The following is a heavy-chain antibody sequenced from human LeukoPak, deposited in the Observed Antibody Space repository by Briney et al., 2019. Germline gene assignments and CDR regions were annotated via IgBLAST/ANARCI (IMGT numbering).Heavy chain of an antibody. CDR3: SGYDCSGGSCYRYYYYGMDV. D-gene: IGHD2-15*01. J-gene: IGHJ6*02. CDR1: GGSFSGYC. V-gene: IGHV4-34*01. CDR2: INHSGST. Sequence: SETLSLTCAVYGGSFSGYCWSWIRQPPGKGLEWIGDINHSGSTNYNPSLKSRVTISVDTSKNQFSLKLSSVTAADTAVYYCSGYDCSGGSCYRYYYYGMDVWGQGTTVTVSS.